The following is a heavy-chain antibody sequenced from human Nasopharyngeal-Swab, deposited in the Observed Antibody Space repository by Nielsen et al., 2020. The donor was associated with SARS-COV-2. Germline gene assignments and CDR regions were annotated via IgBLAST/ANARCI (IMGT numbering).Heavy chain of an antibody. CDR3: ARGLYDGSGLLDS. J-gene: IGHJ5*01. CDR1: GGSISSHF. D-gene: IGHD3-22*01. V-gene: IGHV4-59*11. Sequence: SETLSLTCTVSGGSISSHFWSWIRQPPGKGLDWIGYISYDGSTNYNPSLRSRVTISVDTSKSQFSLKLTSVTAADTAVYYCARGLYDGSGLLDSWGHGTLVTVSS. CDR2: ISYDGST.